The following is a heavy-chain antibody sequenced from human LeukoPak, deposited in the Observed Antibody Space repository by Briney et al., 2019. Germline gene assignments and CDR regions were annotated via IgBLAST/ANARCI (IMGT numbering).Heavy chain of an antibody. CDR3: ARASVDTAMADY. J-gene: IGHJ4*02. Sequence: SGPTLVNPTQTLTLTCTFSGFSLSTSGVGVGWIRQPPGKALEWLALIYWDDDRRYSPSLKSRLTITKDTSKNQVVLTMTNMDPVDTATYYCARASVDTAMADYWGQGTLVTVSS. V-gene: IGHV2-5*02. CDR2: IYWDDDR. D-gene: IGHD5-18*01. CDR1: GFSLSTSGVG.